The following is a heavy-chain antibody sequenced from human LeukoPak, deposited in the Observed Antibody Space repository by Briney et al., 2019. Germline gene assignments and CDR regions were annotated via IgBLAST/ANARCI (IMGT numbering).Heavy chain of an antibody. J-gene: IGHJ6*03. CDR2: INPNSGGT. Sequence: ASVKVSCKASGYTFTGYYMHWVRQAPGQGLEWMGWINPNSGGTNYAQKFQGRVTMTRDTSISTAYMELSRLRSVDTAVYYCARDHGVVVPAEKSYYYYYYMDVWGKGTTVTVSS. CDR1: GYTFTGYY. D-gene: IGHD2-2*01. CDR3: ARDHGVVVPAEKSYYYYYYMDV. V-gene: IGHV1-2*02.